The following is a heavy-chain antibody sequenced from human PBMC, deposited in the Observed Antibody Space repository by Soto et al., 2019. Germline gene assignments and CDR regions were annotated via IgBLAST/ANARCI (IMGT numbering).Heavy chain of an antibody. J-gene: IGHJ1*01. CDR1: GYTFTSYD. D-gene: IGHD3-10*01. CDR2: MNPNSGNT. CDR3: VRGECTTSPCSGDFQG. Sequence: ASVQVSCKASGYTFTSYDINWVRQATGQGLEWMGWMNPNSGNTGYAQKFQGRVTMTRNTSITTAYMELSSLRSEDTAVYYSVRGECTTSPCSGDFQGWGQGTLVTVSS. V-gene: IGHV1-8*01.